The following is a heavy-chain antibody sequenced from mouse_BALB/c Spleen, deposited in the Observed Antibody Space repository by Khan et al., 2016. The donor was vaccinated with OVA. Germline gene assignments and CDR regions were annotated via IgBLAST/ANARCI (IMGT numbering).Heavy chain of an antibody. D-gene: IGHD2-2*01. V-gene: IGHV5-6*01. CDR1: GFTFSTYG. CDR2: ISLGASYT. CDR3: YRAYYGNDYYAMDN. Sequence: EVQLQESGGDLVKPGGSLKLSCAASGFTFSTYGMSWVRQTPDKRLEWVATISLGASYTYYADSVKGRFTISRDNAKNTLYLQMSSLSSEDTAMYYCYRAYYGNDYYAMDNWGQGTSVTVSS. J-gene: IGHJ4*01.